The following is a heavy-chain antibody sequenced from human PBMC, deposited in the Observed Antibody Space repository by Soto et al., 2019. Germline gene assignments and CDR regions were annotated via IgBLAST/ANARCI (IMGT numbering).Heavy chain of an antibody. Sequence: GGSLRLSCAASGFTFSNAWMSWVRQAPGKGLEWVGRIKSKTDGGTTDYVAPVKGRFTISRDDSKNTLYLKMNSLKNEDTAVYYCTTDPTFIAAAGTHDYYYYYVDVWGKGTTVTVSS. J-gene: IGHJ6*03. D-gene: IGHD6-13*01. V-gene: IGHV3-15*01. CDR3: TTDPTFIAAAGTHDYYYYYVDV. CDR1: GFTFSNAW. CDR2: IKSKTDGGTT.